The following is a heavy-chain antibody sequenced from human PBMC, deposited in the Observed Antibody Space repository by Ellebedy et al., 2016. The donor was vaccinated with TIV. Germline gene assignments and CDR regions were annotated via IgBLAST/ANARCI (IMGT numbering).Heavy chain of an antibody. V-gene: IGHV3-21*06. J-gene: IGHJ2*01. CDR3: ARDTTETPHWYFDL. CDR2: ISISTKYMSI. D-gene: IGHD1-1*01. Sequence: PGGSLRLSCVGSGFTFSTYSMNWVRQTPGKGLEWVASISISTKYMSIYYVDSVKGRFTISRDDATNSLFLQMDRLRVEDTAMYYCARDTTETPHWYFDLWGRGTLVSVSS. CDR1: GFTFSTYS.